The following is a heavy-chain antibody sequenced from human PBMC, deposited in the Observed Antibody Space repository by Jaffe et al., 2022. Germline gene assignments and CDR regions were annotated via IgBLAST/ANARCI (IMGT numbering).Heavy chain of an antibody. CDR3: ARVSPYSSSSTHSIYYYYYMDV. D-gene: IGHD6-6*01. CDR2: INHSGST. Sequence: QVQLQQWGAGLLKPSETLSLTCAVYGGSFSGYYWSWIRQPPGKGLEWIGEINHSGSTNYNPSLKSRVTISVDTSKNQFSLKLSSVTAADTAVYYCARVSPYSSSSTHSIYYYYYMDVWGKGTTVTVSS. V-gene: IGHV4-34*01. CDR1: GGSFSGYY. J-gene: IGHJ6*03.